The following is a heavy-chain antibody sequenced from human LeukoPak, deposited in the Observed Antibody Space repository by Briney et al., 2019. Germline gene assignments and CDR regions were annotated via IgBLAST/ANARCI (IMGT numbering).Heavy chain of an antibody. V-gene: IGHV4-39*01. J-gene: IGHJ3*01. CDR1: GASISSSSYY. CDR3: ARQPTRILFLQ. Sequence: SSETLSLTCNVSGASISSSSYYWGWIRQPPGKGLEWIGSIYYSGSTYYNPSLKSRVTISVDTSKNQFSLKLSSVTAADTAVYYCARQPTRILFLQWGQGTMVTVSS. D-gene: IGHD2-15*01. CDR2: IYYSGST.